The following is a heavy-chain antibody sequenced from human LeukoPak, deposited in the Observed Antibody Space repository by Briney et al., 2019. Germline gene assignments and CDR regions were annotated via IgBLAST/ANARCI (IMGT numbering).Heavy chain of an antibody. CDR3: ARIALGSGDYYYYYMDV. J-gene: IGHJ6*03. CDR1: GYTFTYYP. Sequence: ASVKVSCKASGYTFTYYPMNWVRQAPGQGLQWMGWISAYNGNTNYPQKLQGRVTMTTDTSTSTAYMELRSLRSDDTAVYYCARIALGSGDYYYYYMDVWGKGTTVTISS. D-gene: IGHD1-26*01. V-gene: IGHV1-18*01. CDR2: ISAYNGNT.